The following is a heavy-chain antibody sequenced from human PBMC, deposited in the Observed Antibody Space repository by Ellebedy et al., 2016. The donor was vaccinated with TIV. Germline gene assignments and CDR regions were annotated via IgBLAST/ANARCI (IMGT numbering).Heavy chain of an antibody. D-gene: IGHD1-1*01. Sequence: SETLSLTXTVSGGSVSRYFWSWIWQPAGKGLEWIGRIFTSGSFNYNPSLMSRVTMSVVTSKNQISLRLNSVTAADTAVYYCARVHCSITTCDYYYMDVWGKGTTVTVSS. J-gene: IGHJ6*03. CDR3: ARVHCSITTCDYYYMDV. CDR1: GGSVSRYF. V-gene: IGHV4-4*07. CDR2: IFTSGSF.